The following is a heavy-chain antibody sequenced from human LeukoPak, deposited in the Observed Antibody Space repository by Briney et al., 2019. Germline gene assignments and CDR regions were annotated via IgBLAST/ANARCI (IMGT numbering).Heavy chain of an antibody. J-gene: IGHJ4*02. CDR1: GFTFSNYA. V-gene: IGHV3-23*01. CDR2: VSGSGGST. Sequence: GGSLSLSCAASGFTFSNYAMSWVRQAPGKGLDWVSAVSGSGGSTFYADSVRGRFTISRDNARNMLYLQMNSLTAEDTAIYYCAKIEGSGWYERDCWGQGTLVTVSS. CDR3: AKIEGSGWYERDC. D-gene: IGHD6-19*01.